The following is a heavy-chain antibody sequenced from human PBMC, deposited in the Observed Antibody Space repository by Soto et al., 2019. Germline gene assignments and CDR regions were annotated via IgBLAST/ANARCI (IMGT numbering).Heavy chain of an antibody. CDR3: ARYSSSWLYYFDY. V-gene: IGHV4-59*01. CDR1: GGSISSYY. Sequence: PSETLSLTCTVSGGSISSYYWSWIRQPPGKGLEWIGYIYYSGSTNYNPSLKSRVTISVDTSKNQFSLKLSPVTAADTAVYYCARYSSSWLYYFDYWGQGTLVTVSS. D-gene: IGHD6-13*01. J-gene: IGHJ4*02. CDR2: IYYSGST.